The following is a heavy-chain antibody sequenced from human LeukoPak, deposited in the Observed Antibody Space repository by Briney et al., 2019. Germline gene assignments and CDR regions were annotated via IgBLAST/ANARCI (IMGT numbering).Heavy chain of an antibody. V-gene: IGHV3-15*01. CDR3: TSHAAFDP. CDR1: GFTFSNAW. J-gene: IGHJ5*02. Sequence: PGGSLRLSCAASGFTFSNAWMSWVRQAPGKGLEWVGRIKSKNVGGTTDYAAPVKGRFTISRDDSKNTVYLQMNSLKIEDTAVYYCTSHAAFDPWGQGTLVTVSS. CDR2: IKSKNVGGTT.